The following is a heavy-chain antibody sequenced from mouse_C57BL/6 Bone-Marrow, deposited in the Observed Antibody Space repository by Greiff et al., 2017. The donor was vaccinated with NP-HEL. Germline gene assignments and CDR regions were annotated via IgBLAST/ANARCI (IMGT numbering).Heavy chain of an antibody. D-gene: IGHD1-1*01. Sequence: EVKLMESGPGLVKPSQSLSLTCSVTGYSITSGYYWNWIRQFPGNKLEWMGYISYDGSNNYNPSLKNRISITRDTSKNQFFLKLNSVTTEDTATYYCAPYYGSRDYAMDYWGQGTSVTVSS. J-gene: IGHJ4*01. CDR1: GYSITSGYY. V-gene: IGHV3-6*01. CDR3: APYYGSRDYAMDY. CDR2: ISYDGSN.